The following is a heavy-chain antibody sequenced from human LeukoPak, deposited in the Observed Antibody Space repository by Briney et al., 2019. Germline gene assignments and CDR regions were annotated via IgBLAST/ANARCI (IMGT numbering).Heavy chain of an antibody. CDR2: IKQDGSEK. CDR1: GLTFNNYA. D-gene: IGHD3-3*01. Sequence: GGSLRLSCAVSGLTFNNYAMSWVRQAPGKGLEWVANIKQDGSEKYYVDSVKGRFTISRDNAKNSLYLQMNSLRAEDTAVYYCAREGYDFWSGYSPGDYYYYYMDVWGKGTTVTVSS. CDR3: AREGYDFWSGYSPGDYYYYYMDV. J-gene: IGHJ6*03. V-gene: IGHV3-7*01.